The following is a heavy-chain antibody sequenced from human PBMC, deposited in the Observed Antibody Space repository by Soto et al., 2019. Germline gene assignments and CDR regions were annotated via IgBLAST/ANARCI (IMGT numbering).Heavy chain of an antibody. CDR2: IYYSGST. CDR1: GGSISSYY. Sequence: PSETLSLTCTVSGGSISSYYWSWIRQPPGKGLEWIGYIYYSGSTNYNPSLKSRVTISVDTSKNQFSLKLSSVTAADTAVYYCARSGVLLWFGEAHYNWFAPWGQGTLVPVSS. V-gene: IGHV4-59*01. D-gene: IGHD3-10*01. J-gene: IGHJ5*02. CDR3: ARSGVLLWFGEAHYNWFAP.